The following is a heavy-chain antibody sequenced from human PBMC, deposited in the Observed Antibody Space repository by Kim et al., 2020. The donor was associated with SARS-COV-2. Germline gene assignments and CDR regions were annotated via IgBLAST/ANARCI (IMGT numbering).Heavy chain of an antibody. J-gene: IGHJ5*02. V-gene: IGHV1-69*13. CDR2: IIPIFGTA. D-gene: IGHD3-3*01. CDR3: ASSLVLRFLESMGLGSHWFDP. Sequence: SVKVSCKASGGTFSSYAISWVRQAPGQGLEWMGWIIPIFGTANYAQKFQGRVTITADESTSTAYMELSSLRSEDTAVYYCASSLVLRFLESMGLGSHWFDPWGQGTLVTVSS. CDR1: GGTFSSYA.